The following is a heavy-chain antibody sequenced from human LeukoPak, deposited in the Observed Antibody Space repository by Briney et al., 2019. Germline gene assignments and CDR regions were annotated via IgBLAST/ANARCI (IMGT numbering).Heavy chain of an antibody. D-gene: IGHD3-3*01. CDR3: ARLGVLRFSEWPNYGMDV. V-gene: IGHV4-59*01. J-gene: IGHJ6*02. CDR1: GGSISSYY. CDR2: IYYSGST. Sequence: SETLSLTCTVSGGSISSYYWSWIRQPPGKGLEWIGYIYYSGSTNYNPSLKSRVTISVDTSKNQFSLKLSSVTAADTAVYYCARLGVLRFSEWPNYGMDVWGQGTTVTVSS.